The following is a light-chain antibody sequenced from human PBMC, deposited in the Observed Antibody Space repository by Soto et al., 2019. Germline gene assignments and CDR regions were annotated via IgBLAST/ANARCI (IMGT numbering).Light chain of an antibody. J-gene: IGKJ3*01. V-gene: IGKV3-20*01. CDR3: HQYDNAPFT. Sequence: EIVLTQSPGTLSLSPGERATLSCRASQSLSSNYLAWYQQRPGQSPRLLVYVASSRATGIPDRFSGSGFGTDFALTISRLEPEDSAVYYCHQYDNAPFTFGPGTRVGIK. CDR1: QSLSSNY. CDR2: VAS.